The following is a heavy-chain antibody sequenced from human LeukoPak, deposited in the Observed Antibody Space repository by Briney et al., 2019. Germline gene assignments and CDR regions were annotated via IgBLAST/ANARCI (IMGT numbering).Heavy chain of an antibody. CDR3: ARARPSMWIDY. J-gene: IGHJ4*02. Sequence: GGSLRLSCAASGFTFRTYGMHWVRQAPGKGLEWLTFIRYDGSNHYYADSVKGRFTISRDNSKNTLYLQMNSLRPEDTAVYYCARARPSMWIDYWGQGTLVTVSS. V-gene: IGHV3-30*02. D-gene: IGHD5-12*01. CDR1: GFTFRTYG. CDR2: IRYDGSNH.